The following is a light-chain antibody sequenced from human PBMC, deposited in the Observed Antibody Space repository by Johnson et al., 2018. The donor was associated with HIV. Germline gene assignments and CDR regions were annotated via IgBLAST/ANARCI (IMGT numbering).Light chain of an antibody. CDR2: DNN. V-gene: IGLV1-51*01. Sequence: QSVLTQPPSVSAAPGQKVTISCSGSSSNIGNNYVSWYQQLPGTAPKLLIYDNNKRPSGIPDRSSGSKSGTSATLGITGLQTGDAADYYCGTSVSSLSKVFGTGAQAPVL. J-gene: IGLJ1*01. CDR3: GTSVSSLSKV. CDR1: SSNIGNNY.